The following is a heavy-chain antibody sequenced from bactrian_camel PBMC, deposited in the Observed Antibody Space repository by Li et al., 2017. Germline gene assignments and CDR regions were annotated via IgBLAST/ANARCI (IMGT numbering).Heavy chain of an antibody. V-gene: IGHV3-3*01. CDR3: AADATTRCTYRLRGSDFGS. CDR1: GDTYSGYC. CDR2: IYGEADEAVHT. J-gene: IGHJ6*01. Sequence: HVQLVESGGGSVQAGGSLTLSCEVSGDTYSGYCLDWFRQAPGKEREGVAAIYGEADEAVHTNYADSVKGRFTISHDNAKKTMYLQMNSLKPEDTAMYFCAADATTRCTYRLRGSDFGSWGQGTQVTVS. D-gene: IGHD6*01.